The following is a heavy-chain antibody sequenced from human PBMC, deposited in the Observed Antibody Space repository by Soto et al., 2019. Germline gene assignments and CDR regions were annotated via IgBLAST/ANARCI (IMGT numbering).Heavy chain of an antibody. CDR3: ARDVSDYGDYGYYYAY. CDR2: ISYDGSNK. V-gene: IGHV3-30-3*01. Sequence: PGGSLRLSCAASGFTFSSYAMHWVRQAPGKGLEWVAVISYDGSNKYYADSVKGRFTISRDNSKNTLYLQMNSLRAEDTAVYYCARDVSDYGDYGYYYAYWGRGPLDLVSS. CDR1: GFTFSSYA. J-gene: IGHJ4*02. D-gene: IGHD4-17*01.